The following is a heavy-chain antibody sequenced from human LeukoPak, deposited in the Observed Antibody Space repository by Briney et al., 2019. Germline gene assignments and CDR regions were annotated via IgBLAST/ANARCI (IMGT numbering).Heavy chain of an antibody. CDR3: ARGITVTTDFDY. V-gene: IGHV1-46*01. CDR2: IIPTTGST. CDR1: GYTFTSFY. J-gene: IGHJ4*02. Sequence: VASVKVSCKASGYTFTSFYLHWVRQAPGQGLEWMGMIIPTTGSTTYAQNFQGRVTMTRDMSTSTVYMDLNSLRSEDTAVYYCARGITVTTDFDYWGQGTLVTVSS. D-gene: IGHD4-17*01.